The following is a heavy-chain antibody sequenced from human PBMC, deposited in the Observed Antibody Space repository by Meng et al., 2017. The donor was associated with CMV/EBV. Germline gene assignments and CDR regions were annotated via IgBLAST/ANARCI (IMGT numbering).Heavy chain of an antibody. D-gene: IGHD2-2*01. CDR3: ARGLRGPYCSSTSCYSAFDY. Sequence: GGSLRLSCAASGFTFSSYAMYWVRQAPGKGLEWVAVISYDGSNKYYADSVKGRFTISRDNSKNTLYLQMNSLRAEDTAVYYCARGLRGPYCSSTSCYSAFDYWGQGTLVTVSS. CDR1: GFTFSSYA. V-gene: IGHV3-30*04. J-gene: IGHJ4*02. CDR2: ISYDGSNK.